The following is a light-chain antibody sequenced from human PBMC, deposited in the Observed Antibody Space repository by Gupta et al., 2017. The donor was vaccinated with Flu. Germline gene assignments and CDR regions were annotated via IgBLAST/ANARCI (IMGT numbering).Light chain of an antibody. CDR2: GAS. V-gene: IGKV3-20*01. Sequence: PGTLSLSPGERVTLSCRASQTLSSGYLAWYQQKPGQSPRLLIYGASSRATGIPDRFRGSGSGTDFTLTISRLEPEDFAVYYCQQYDLSPKTFGQGTKVEVK. CDR1: QTLSSGY. CDR3: QQYDLSPKT. J-gene: IGKJ1*01.